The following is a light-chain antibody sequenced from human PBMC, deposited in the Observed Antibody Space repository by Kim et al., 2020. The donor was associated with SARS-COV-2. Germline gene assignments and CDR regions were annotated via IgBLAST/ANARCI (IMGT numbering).Light chain of an antibody. CDR2: CDS. CDR1: ITGSNS. J-gene: IGLJ3*02. Sequence: APGKTAWITWGGNITGSNSVRWYQQTPGPAPVLVIYCDSDRPSGLPERFSGSNSGNTATLPISRVEAGDEADYYCQVWDSSSDHPVFGGGTQLTVL. CDR3: QVWDSSSDHPV. V-gene: IGLV3-21*04.